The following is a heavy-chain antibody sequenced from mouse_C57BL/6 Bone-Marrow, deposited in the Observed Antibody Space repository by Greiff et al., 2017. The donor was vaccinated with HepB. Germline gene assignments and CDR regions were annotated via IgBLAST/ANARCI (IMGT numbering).Heavy chain of an antibody. Sequence: VQLQQSGAELARPGASVKMSCKASGYTFTSYTMHWVKQRPGQGLEWIGHINPSSGYTKYNQKFKDKATLTADKSSSTAYMQLSSLTSEDSAVYCCARLRAYVSCWGQGTVVTVSA. V-gene: IGHV1-4*01. CDR2: INPSSGYT. CDR3: ARLRAYVSC. CDR1: GYTFTSYT. J-gene: IGHJ3*01. D-gene: IGHD1-1*01.